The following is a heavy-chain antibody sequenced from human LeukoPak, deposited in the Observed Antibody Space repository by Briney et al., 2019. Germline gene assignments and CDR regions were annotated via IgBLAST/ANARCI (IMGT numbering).Heavy chain of an antibody. CDR2: IKSKTDGGTT. Sequence: PGGSLRLSCAASGFTFSHAWMSWVRQAPGKGLEWVGRIKSKTDGGTTDYAAPVKARFTISRDESKNTLYLQMNSLKTEDTAVYFCTTPEEGYFDYWGQGTLVTVSS. CDR3: TTPEEGYFDY. V-gene: IGHV3-15*01. CDR1: GFTFSHAW. J-gene: IGHJ4*02.